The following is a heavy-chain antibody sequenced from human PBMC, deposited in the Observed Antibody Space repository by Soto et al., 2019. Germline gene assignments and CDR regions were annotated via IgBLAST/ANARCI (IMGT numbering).Heavy chain of an antibody. J-gene: IGHJ6*02. CDR2: INAGNGNT. CDR1: GYTFTSYA. V-gene: IGHV1-3*01. CDR3: ARVYRRRSYDFWSGRKVDASYYYGMDV. D-gene: IGHD3-3*01. Sequence: GASVKVSCKASGYTFTSYAMHWVRQAPGQRLEWMGWINAGNGNTKYSQKFQGRVTITRDTSASTAYMELSSLRSEDTAVYYCARVYRRRSYDFWSGRKVDASYYYGMDVWGQGTTVTVSS.